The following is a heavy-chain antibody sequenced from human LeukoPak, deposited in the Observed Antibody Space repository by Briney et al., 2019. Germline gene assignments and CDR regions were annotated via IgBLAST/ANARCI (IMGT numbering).Heavy chain of an antibody. J-gene: IGHJ5*02. V-gene: IGHV4-39*01. D-gene: IGHD3-22*01. CDR2: IFYSGSA. CDR1: GGSISSRSYY. Sequence: SETLSLTCTVSGGSISSRSYYWGWIRQPPGKGLEWIGNIFYSGSAYYSPSLKSRVTISVDTSKNQFSLELSSVTAADTAVYYCARLAYDSGGDNWFDPWGRGTLVTVSS. CDR3: ARLAYDSGGDNWFDP.